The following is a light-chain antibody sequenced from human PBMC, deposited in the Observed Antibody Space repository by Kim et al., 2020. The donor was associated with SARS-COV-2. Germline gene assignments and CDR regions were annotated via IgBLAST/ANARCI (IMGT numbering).Light chain of an antibody. Sequence: ASFGDKVAITCRASHSIRTFLRWYQQKPGDAPRLLIYSASSLHSGVPSRFSGSGSGAEFTLTISSLQPEDFATYYCQQTYSTPSYTFGQGTKLEI. CDR1: HSIRTF. CDR3: QQTYSTPSYT. V-gene: IGKV1-39*01. CDR2: SAS. J-gene: IGKJ2*01.